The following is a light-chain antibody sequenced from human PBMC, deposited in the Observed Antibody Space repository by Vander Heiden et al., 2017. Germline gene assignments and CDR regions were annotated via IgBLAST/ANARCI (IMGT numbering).Light chain of an antibody. J-gene: IGLJ2*01. V-gene: IGLV3-1*01. Sequence: SYDLTQPPSVSVSPGQTASIPCSGDKLGDKYACWYQQKPGQSPVLVIYQESKRPSGIPERFSGSNSGNTATLTISGTQAMDEADYYCQAWDSSFVVFGGGTKLTVL. CDR1: KLGDKY. CDR3: QAWDSSFVV. CDR2: QES.